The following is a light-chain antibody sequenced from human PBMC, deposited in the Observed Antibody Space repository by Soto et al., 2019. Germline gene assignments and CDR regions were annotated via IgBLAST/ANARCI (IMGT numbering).Light chain of an antibody. CDR2: EVT. J-gene: IGLJ1*01. Sequence: QSVLTQPPSASGSPGQSVTISCTGTSSDVGAYDYVSWYQQHPGEAPKLMIYEVTKRPSGVPDRFSGSKSGNTASLTVSGLQTEDEADYYSSSFARSNNFVFGTGTKVTVL. CDR3: SSFARSNNFV. CDR1: SSDVGAYDY. V-gene: IGLV2-8*01.